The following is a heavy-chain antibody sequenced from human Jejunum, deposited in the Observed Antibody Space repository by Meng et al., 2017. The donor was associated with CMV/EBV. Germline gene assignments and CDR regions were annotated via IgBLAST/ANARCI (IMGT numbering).Heavy chain of an antibody. V-gene: IGHV1-3*02. Sequence: WVRPAPGQRLEWVGWSNAGNGNTKHSQEFQVRGTITRDTSATTAYMDLSSLRSEDMVVYYCARDRYCHNGVCYATPPPYYYGMGVWGQGTTVTVSS. CDR3: ARDRYCHNGVCYATPPPYYYGMGV. CDR2: SNAGNGNT. D-gene: IGHD2-8*01. J-gene: IGHJ6*02.